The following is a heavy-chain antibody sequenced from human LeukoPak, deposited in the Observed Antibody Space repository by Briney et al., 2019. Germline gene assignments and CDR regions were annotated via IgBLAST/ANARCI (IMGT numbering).Heavy chain of an antibody. CDR2: MNPNSGNT. CDR3: ARERGSSSESDFDY. CDR1: GYTFTSYD. V-gene: IGHV1-8*03. Sequence: ASVKVSCKASGYTFTSYDINWVRQATGQGLEWMGWMNPNSGNTGYAQKFQGRVTITRNTSISTAYMELSSLRSEDTAVYYCARERGSSSESDFDYWGQGTLVTVSS. D-gene: IGHD3-22*01. J-gene: IGHJ4*02.